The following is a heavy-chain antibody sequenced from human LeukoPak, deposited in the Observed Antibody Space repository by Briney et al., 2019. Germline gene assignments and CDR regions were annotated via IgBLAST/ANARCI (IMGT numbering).Heavy chain of an antibody. CDR3: ARGPYSYDSSGAXDI. CDR2: IYHSGST. CDR1: GYSISSGYY. D-gene: IGHD3-22*01. Sequence: SETLSLTCSVSGYSISSGYYWGWIRQPPGKGLEWIGSIYHSGSTYYNPSLKSRVTISVDTSKNQFSLKLSSVTAADTAVYFCARGPYSYDSSGAXDIXGQGTXVTVSS. J-gene: IGHJ3*02. V-gene: IGHV4-38-2*02.